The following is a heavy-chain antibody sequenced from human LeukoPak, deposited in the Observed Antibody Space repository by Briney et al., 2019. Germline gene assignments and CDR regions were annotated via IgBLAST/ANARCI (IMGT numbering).Heavy chain of an antibody. CDR3: ARGPHYCSGGSCYRYYYYYDGMDV. J-gene: IGHJ6*02. CDR2: IYHSGST. Sequence: SQTLSLTCAVSGGSISSGGYSWSWLRQPPGRGLEWIGYIYHSGSTYYNPSLKSRVTISVDRSKNQFSLKLSSVTAADTAVYYCARGPHYCSGGSCYRYYYYYDGMDVWGQGTTVTVSS. V-gene: IGHV4-30-2*01. CDR1: GGSISSGGYS. D-gene: IGHD2-15*01.